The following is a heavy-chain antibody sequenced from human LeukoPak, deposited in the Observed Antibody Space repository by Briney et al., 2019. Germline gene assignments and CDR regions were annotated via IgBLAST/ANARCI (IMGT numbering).Heavy chain of an antibody. CDR3: ARGHYYSDGRYPLHY. Sequence: GASVKVSCKASGYTFTGYYMHWVRQAPGQGLEWMGWINPNSGGTNYGQKFQGRVTMTRDTSISTAYMELSRLRSDDTAVYYCARGHYYSDGRYPLHYWGQGTLVTVSS. J-gene: IGHJ4*02. D-gene: IGHD3-22*01. V-gene: IGHV1-2*02. CDR2: INPNSGGT. CDR1: GYTFTGYY.